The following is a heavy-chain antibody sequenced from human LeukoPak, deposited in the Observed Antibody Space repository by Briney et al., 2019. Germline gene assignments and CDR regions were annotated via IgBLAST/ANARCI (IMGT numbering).Heavy chain of an antibody. D-gene: IGHD3-22*01. Sequence: SETLSLTCSVSGDSIGSHYWSWIRQPPGKGLEWIGYIFYVGSTNYNPSLKSRLTISVDTSKNQFSLKLNSVTAADTAVYYCARDYYDSRGEAFDIWGQGTMVTVSS. V-gene: IGHV4-59*11. CDR3: ARDYYDSRGEAFDI. CDR2: IFYVGST. CDR1: GDSIGSHY. J-gene: IGHJ3*02.